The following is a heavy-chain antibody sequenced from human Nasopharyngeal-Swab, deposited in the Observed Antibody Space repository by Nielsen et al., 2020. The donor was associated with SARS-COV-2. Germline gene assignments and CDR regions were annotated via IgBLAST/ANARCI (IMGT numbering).Heavy chain of an antibody. CDR3: ARGRYSSGWYILYNWFDP. CDR1: GASISTYY. Sequence: SETLSLTCTVSGASISTYYWSWIRQPPGKGLEWIGEINHSGSTNYNPSLKSRVTISVDTSKNQFSLKLSSVTAADTAVYYCARGRYSSGWYILYNWFDPWGQGTLVTVSS. CDR2: INHSGST. J-gene: IGHJ5*02. D-gene: IGHD6-19*01. V-gene: IGHV4-34*01.